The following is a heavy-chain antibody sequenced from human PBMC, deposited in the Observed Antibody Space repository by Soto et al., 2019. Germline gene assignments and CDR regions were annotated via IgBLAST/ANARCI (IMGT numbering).Heavy chain of an antibody. V-gene: IGHV1-2*02. Sequence: QVQLVQSGAEVKKPGASVKVSCKASGYTFTDYFLHWVRHAPGQGLEWMGWIIPRSGGTNYAQKVEGRVTMTRDTSISTGYMALSTLTSDGSAVYYCARDVRKFIGQDGFDYWGQGTLVTVSS. CDR3: ARDVRKFIGQDGFDY. CDR1: GYTFTDYF. CDR2: IIPRSGGT. J-gene: IGHJ4*02.